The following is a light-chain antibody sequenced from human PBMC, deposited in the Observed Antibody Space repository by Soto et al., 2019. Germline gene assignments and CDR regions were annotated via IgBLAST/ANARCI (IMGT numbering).Light chain of an antibody. CDR3: QQSYSAPLT. Sequence: DIQMTQSPSSLSASVGDRVTITCRASQTINSYLTWYQQKPGKAPKLLIYAASSLQSGVPSRFGGSGSGTDFTLTISSLQPEDFATYYCQQSYSAPLTFGPGTRVDLK. J-gene: IGKJ3*01. V-gene: IGKV1-39*01. CDR1: QTINSY. CDR2: AAS.